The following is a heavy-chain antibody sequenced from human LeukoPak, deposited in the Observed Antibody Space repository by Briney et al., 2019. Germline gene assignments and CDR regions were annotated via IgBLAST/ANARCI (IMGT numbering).Heavy chain of an antibody. CDR2: ISYDGSTK. V-gene: IGHV3-30*04. J-gene: IGHJ3*02. CDR1: GFTFSSYA. Sequence: SGGSLRLSCAASGFTFSSYAMHWVRQAPGKGLEWVAVISYDGSTKYYADSVKGRFTISSDTSKNTLYLQMNSLRAEDTAVYYCAKDIRVVGATTGAFDIWGQGTMVTVSS. CDR3: AKDIRVVGATTGAFDI. D-gene: IGHD1-26*01.